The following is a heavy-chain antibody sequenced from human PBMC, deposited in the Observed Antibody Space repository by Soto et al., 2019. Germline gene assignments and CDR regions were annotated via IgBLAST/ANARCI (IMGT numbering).Heavy chain of an antibody. CDR1: GFTFSSYW. Sequence: GGSLRLSCAASGFTFSSYWMHWVRQAPGKGLVWVSRINSDGSSTSYADSVKGRFTISRDNAKNTLYLQMNSLRAEDTAVYYCARGGAMAPFDYWGQGTLVTVSS. D-gene: IGHD5-18*01. J-gene: IGHJ4*02. CDR3: ARGGAMAPFDY. CDR2: INSDGSST. V-gene: IGHV3-74*01.